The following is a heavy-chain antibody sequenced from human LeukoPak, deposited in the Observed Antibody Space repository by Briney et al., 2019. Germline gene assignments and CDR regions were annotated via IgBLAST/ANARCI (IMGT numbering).Heavy chain of an antibody. D-gene: IGHD6-13*01. V-gene: IGHV3-7*01. J-gene: IGHJ4*02. Sequence: PGGSLRLSCAASGFTFSSHWMTWVRQAPGKGLEWVANIKQDGSEKYYVDSVKGRFTISRDNAKNSLYLQMNSLRVEDTAVYYCAREQLVIDYWGQGTLVTVSS. CDR3: AREQLVIDY. CDR2: IKQDGSEK. CDR1: GFTFSSHW.